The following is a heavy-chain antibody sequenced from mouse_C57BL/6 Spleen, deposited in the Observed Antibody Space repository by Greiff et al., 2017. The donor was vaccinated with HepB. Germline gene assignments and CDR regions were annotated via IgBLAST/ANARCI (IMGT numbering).Heavy chain of an antibody. CDR2: ISDGGSYT. CDR1: GFTFSSYA. D-gene: IGHD4-1*01. J-gene: IGHJ3*01. Sequence: EVKLVESGGGLVKPGGSLKLSCAASGFTFSSYAMSWVRQTPEKRLEWVATISDGGSYTYYPDNVKGRFTISRDNAKNNLYLQMSQLKSEDTAMYYCARDPLTGRGFAYWGQGTLVTVSA. CDR3: ARDPLTGRGFAY. V-gene: IGHV5-4*01.